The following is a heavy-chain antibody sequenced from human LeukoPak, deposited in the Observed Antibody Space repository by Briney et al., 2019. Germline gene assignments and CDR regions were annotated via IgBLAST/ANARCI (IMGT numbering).Heavy chain of an antibody. J-gene: IGHJ4*02. CDR2: ITWDGATT. CDR1: GCTVAQYM. Sequence: GGPRRLSCSAEGCTVAQYMMHWVRQVPGKGLEGVSHITWDGATTHYADSVKGRFTISRDNRKSSLYLQMNSLRIEDTALYYCTKDYGNYRGFDYWGQGTLVTVSS. V-gene: IGHV3-43*01. D-gene: IGHD3-22*01. CDR3: TKDYGNYRGFDY.